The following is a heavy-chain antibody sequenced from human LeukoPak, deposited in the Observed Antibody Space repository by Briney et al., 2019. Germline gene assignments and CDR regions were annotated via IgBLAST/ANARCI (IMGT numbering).Heavy chain of an antibody. J-gene: IGHJ4*02. CDR1: GDSISSYY. CDR2: IHYSGST. Sequence: PSETLSLTCTVSGDSISSYYWSWIRQSPGKGLEWIGYIHYSGSTDYNPSLKSRVTISVDTSKNQFSLKLTSVTAADMAVYYCARGAAATRDFWGQGTLVTVSS. CDR3: ARGAAATRDF. D-gene: IGHD6-13*01. V-gene: IGHV4-59*08.